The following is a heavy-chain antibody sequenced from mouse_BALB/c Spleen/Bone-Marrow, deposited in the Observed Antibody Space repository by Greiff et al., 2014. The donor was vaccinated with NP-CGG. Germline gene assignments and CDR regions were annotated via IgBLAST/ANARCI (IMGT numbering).Heavy chain of an antibody. J-gene: IGHJ3*01. CDR3: VTGTDWFTY. CDR1: GYTFTDYI. CDR2: INVNNGGT. D-gene: IGHD4-1*01. V-gene: IGHV1-18*01. Sequence: EVQLQQSGPELVKPGASVKITCKASGYTFTDYIMDWVRLSHGKSLEWIGDINVNNGGTIYNQKFKGKATLTVDKSSSTAYMELRSLTSEDTAVYYCVTGTDWFTYWGQGTLVTVST.